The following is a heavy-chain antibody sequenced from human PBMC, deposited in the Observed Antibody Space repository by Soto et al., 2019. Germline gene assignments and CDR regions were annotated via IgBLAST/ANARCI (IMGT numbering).Heavy chain of an antibody. D-gene: IGHD3-9*01. CDR2: IYPGDSDT. V-gene: IGHV5-51*01. Sequence: GESLKISCKGSGYSFTSYWIGWVRQMPGKGLEWMGIIYPGDSDTRYSPSFQGQVTISADKSISTAYLQWSSLKASDTAMYYCARHTYDILTGYYLPVDYWGQGTLVTVSS. CDR1: GYSFTSYW. J-gene: IGHJ4*02. CDR3: ARHTYDILTGYYLPVDY.